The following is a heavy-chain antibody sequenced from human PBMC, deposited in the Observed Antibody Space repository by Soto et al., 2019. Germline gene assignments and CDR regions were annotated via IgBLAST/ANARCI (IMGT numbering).Heavy chain of an antibody. J-gene: IGHJ5*02. Sequence: PSETLYLTCAVSSGSISSSNWWSWVRQPPGKGLEWIGEIYHSGSTNYNPSLKSRVTISVDKSKNQFSLKLSSVTAADTAVYYCAGVGSWGSYRYDWFDPWGQGTLVTVSS. CDR1: SGSISSSNW. CDR3: AGVGSWGSYRYDWFDP. D-gene: IGHD3-16*02. V-gene: IGHV4-4*02. CDR2: IYHSGST.